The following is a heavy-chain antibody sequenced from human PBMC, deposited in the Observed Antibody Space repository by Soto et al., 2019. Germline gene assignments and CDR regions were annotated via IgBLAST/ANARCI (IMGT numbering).Heavy chain of an antibody. J-gene: IGHJ4*02. D-gene: IGHD2-21*01. Sequence: GGSLRLSCAASGFTFSNAWMNWVRQAPGKGLEWVGRIKSKTDGGTTDYAAPVKGRFTISRDDSKNTLYLQMNSLKTEDTALYYCTPDLRPKHNPIDYWGQGTLVTVSS. CDR1: GFTFSNAW. CDR2: IKSKTDGGTT. V-gene: IGHV3-15*07. CDR3: TPDLRPKHNPIDY.